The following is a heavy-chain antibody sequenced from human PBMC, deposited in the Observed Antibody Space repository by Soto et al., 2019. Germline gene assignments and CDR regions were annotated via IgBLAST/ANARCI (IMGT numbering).Heavy chain of an antibody. J-gene: IGHJ3*02. CDR1: GYSFTSYC. CDR3: AKFDSSGSCDI. D-gene: IGHD3-22*01. Sequence: EVQLVQSGAEVKKPGESLKISCKGSGYSFTSYCIGWVRQMPGKGLEWMGIIYPGDSDTRYSPSFQGQVTISADKSISTASMQWSSLKASDTDRYYCAKFDSSGSCDILGQGPMVTVSS. CDR2: IYPGDSDT. V-gene: IGHV5-51*01.